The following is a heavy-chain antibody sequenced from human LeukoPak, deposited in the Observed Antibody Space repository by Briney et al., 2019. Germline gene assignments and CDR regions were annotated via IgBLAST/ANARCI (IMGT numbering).Heavy chain of an antibody. CDR3: ASGRELTATLPY. J-gene: IGHJ4*02. V-gene: IGHV4-31*03. Sequence: SETLSLTCTVSGGSISSGDYYWSWIRQHPGKGLEWIGYIYYSGSTYYNPSLKSRVTISVDTSKNQFSLNLNSVTAADTAVYYCASGRELTATLPYWGQGPRVTVSS. CDR1: GGSISSGDYY. D-gene: IGHD1-7*01. CDR2: IYYSGST.